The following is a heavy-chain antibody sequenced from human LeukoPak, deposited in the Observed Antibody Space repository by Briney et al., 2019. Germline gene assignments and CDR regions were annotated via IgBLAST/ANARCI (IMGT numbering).Heavy chain of an antibody. CDR2: INHSGST. V-gene: IGHV4-34*01. Sequence: SETLSLTCAVYGGSFSGNYWSWIRQPPGKGLEWIGEINHSGSTNYNPSLKSRVTISVDTSKNHFSLKLSSVTAADTAVYYCARVPHCTNGVCYTSYYYYGMDVWGQGTTVTVSS. J-gene: IGHJ6*02. CDR1: GGSFSGNY. D-gene: IGHD2-8*01. CDR3: ARVPHCTNGVCYTSYYYYGMDV.